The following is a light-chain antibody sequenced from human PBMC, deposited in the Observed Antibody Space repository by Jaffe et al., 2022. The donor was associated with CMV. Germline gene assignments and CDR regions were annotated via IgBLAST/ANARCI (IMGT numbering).Light chain of an antibody. Sequence: DIQMTQSPSTLSASVGDRVTITCRASQSVSDWLAWYQQKPAKAPKVLIYKASSLESEVPSTFSGSGSGTEFTLTISSLQPDDVATYYCQQYNTYPYTFGQGTKLEIK. J-gene: IGKJ2*01. V-gene: IGKV1-5*03. CDR2: KAS. CDR1: QSVSDW. CDR3: QQYNTYPYT.